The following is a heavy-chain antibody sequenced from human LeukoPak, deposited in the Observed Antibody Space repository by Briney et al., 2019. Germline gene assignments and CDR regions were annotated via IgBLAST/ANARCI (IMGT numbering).Heavy chain of an antibody. Sequence: SETLSLTCTASGGSISSYYWSWIRQPPGKGLEWIGYIYYSGSTNYNPSLKSRVTISVDTSKNQFSLKLSSVTAADTAVYYCARAPYSSGWQPLDYWGQGTLVTVSS. J-gene: IGHJ4*02. CDR3: ARAPYSSGWQPLDY. D-gene: IGHD6-19*01. CDR1: GGSISSYY. CDR2: IYYSGST. V-gene: IGHV4-59*01.